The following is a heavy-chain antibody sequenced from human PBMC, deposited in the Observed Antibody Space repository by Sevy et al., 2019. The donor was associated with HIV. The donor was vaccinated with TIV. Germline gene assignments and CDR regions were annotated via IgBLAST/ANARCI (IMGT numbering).Heavy chain of an antibody. CDR1: GFMFNLYS. Sequence: GGSLRLSCTTSGFMFNLYSFNWVRQAPGKGLEWISFISSSGKYQFYADSVKGRFTMSRDTATNSVYLQIDSLRADDTAVYYCARDPDTYTALANYYGMDVWGQGTTVTVSS. J-gene: IGHJ6*02. D-gene: IGHD5-18*01. CDR3: ARDPDTYTALANYYGMDV. V-gene: IGHV3-21*06. CDR2: ISSSGKYQ.